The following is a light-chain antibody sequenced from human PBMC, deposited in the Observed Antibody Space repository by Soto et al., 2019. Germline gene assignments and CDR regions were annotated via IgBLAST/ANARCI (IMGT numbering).Light chain of an antibody. Sequence: EMVMTQSPATLAVSPGERVTLSCRASESVHRNLAWYQQKPGQGPSLLIYYASTRATGVPDRFTGSGSGTEFTLTTSSLQSEHFGVYHCQHYSNWPPTFGPGTIVEI. CDR1: ESVHRN. CDR3: QHYSNWPPT. V-gene: IGKV3-15*01. J-gene: IGKJ3*01. CDR2: YAS.